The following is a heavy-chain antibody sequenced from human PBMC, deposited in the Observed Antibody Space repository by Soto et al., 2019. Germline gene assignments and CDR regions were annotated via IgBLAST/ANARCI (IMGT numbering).Heavy chain of an antibody. J-gene: IGHJ6*02. V-gene: IGHV1-18*01. CDR3: ARDRDILPGLWGIYYYYGMDV. D-gene: IGHD3-9*01. CDR1: GYTVTSYG. CDR2: ISACNGNT. Sequence: QVQLVQSGAEVKKPGASVKVSCKASGYTVTSYGISWVRQAPGQGLEWMGWISACNGNTNYAQKLQGRVTMTTDTSTSTAYMELRSLRSDDTAVYYCARDRDILPGLWGIYYYYGMDVWGQGTTVTVSS.